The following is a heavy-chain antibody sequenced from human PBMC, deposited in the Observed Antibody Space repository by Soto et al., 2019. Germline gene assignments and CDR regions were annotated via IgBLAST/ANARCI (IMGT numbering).Heavy chain of an antibody. J-gene: IGHJ5*02. D-gene: IGHD1-7*01. CDR3: ARTPETRDWLDP. Sequence: TLXLTCRVSGASVSSYYWSWVRQPPGKGLEWIGYIYYIGAYNYNPSLKSRVTISVDTSKNQFSLKLTSVTAADTAVYYCARTPETRDWLDPWGQGTLVTVSS. CDR1: GASVSSYY. V-gene: IGHV4-59*02. CDR2: IYYIGAY.